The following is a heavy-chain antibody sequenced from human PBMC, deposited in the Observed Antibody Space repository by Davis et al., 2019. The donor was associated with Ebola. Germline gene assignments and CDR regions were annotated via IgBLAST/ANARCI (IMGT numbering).Heavy chain of an antibody. Sequence: GESLKISCAASGFTFSNYWMHWVRQAPGKGLVWVSRINRDESGTTYADSVKGRFTISRDNSKNSLYLQMNSLRTEDTALYYCAKDMGIRFLEWSPLDYWGQGTLVTVSS. V-gene: IGHV3-74*01. J-gene: IGHJ4*02. CDR1: GFTFSNYW. CDR3: AKDMGIRFLEWSPLDY. D-gene: IGHD3-3*01. CDR2: INRDESGT.